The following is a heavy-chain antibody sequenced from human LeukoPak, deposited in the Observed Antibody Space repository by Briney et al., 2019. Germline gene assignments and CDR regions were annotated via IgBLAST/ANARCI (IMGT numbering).Heavy chain of an antibody. Sequence: PGGSLRLSCAASGFTFSSYGMHWVRQAPGKGLEWVAFIRYDGNNKYYADSVEGRFTISRDNSKNTLYLQMNSLRAEDTAVYYCAKRGDSSTWKVLDVWGQGTLVTVSS. CDR1: GFTFSSYG. J-gene: IGHJ1*01. V-gene: IGHV3-30*02. D-gene: IGHD6-13*01. CDR3: AKRGDSSTWKVLDV. CDR2: IRYDGNNK.